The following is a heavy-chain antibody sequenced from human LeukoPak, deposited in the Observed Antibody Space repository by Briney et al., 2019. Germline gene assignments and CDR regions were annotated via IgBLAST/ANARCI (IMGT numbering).Heavy chain of an antibody. J-gene: IGHJ4*02. CDR1: GFTFSTYS. Sequence: GGSLRLSCAASGFTFSTYSMNWVRQAPGKGLEGVSSISSSSSYIYYADSVKGRFTISRDNAKNSLFLQMNSLRAEDTAVYYCARDSGGDYFFDYWGQGTLVTVSS. CDR3: ARDSGGDYFFDY. CDR2: ISSSSSYI. D-gene: IGHD2-21*02. V-gene: IGHV3-21*01.